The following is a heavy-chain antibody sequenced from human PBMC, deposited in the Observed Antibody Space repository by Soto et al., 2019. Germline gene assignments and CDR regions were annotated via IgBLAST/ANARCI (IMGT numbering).Heavy chain of an antibody. Sequence: QVQLVQSGAEVKKPGASVKVSCKASGYTFTSYGINWVRQAPGQGLEWMGWISAYNGNTNSAQKFQGRVTMTADTSTSTAYMELRSLRSDDTAVYYCVRGRAIHIVVVTAHDAFDIWGQGTVLTVSS. CDR2: ISAYNGNT. D-gene: IGHD2-21*02. CDR3: VRGRAIHIVVVTAHDAFDI. V-gene: IGHV1-18*04. J-gene: IGHJ3*02. CDR1: GYTFTSYG.